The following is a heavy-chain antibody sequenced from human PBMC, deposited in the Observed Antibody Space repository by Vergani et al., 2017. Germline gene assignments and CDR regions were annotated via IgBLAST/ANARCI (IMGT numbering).Heavy chain of an antibody. CDR1: GFTFSSYS. CDR2: ISSSSSYI. CDR3: ASNLFYDDSSGDDSAFFDY. V-gene: IGHV3-21*01. D-gene: IGHD3-22*01. Sequence: EVQLVESGGGLVKPGGSLRLSCAASGFTFSSYSMTWVRQAPGKGLVWVSSISSSSSYIYYADSVKGRFTISRDNAKNSLYLQMNSLRAEDTAVYYCASNLFYDDSSGDDSAFFDYWGQGTLVTVSS. J-gene: IGHJ4*02.